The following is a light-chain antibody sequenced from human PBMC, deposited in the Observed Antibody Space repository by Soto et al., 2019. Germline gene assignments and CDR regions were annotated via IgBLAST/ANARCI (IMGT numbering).Light chain of an antibody. V-gene: IGKV3-15*01. CDR1: QNVGID. J-gene: IGKJ4*01. CDR2: GTS. CDR3: QQCNDWPLT. Sequence: EIVMTHSPATLSVSPGERATLSCSASQNVGIDLAWFQQKPGQAPRLLIYGTSIRATGIPARFSASGSGTEFTLTINSLQSEDFAVYYCQQCNDWPLTFGGGTKVDIK.